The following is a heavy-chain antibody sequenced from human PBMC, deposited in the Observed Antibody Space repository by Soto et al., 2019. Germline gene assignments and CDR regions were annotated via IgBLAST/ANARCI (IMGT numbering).Heavy chain of an antibody. Sequence: PGGSLRLSCAASAFIYSNAGIRWVRKAQATGRGWVGRTISKTDGGTTDLAAHVKGRFTISRDDSKITLYLQMNSLKTEYTAVYYCPAAPFLTGWSPDYWGQGTLVTVAS. CDR1: AFIYSNAG. J-gene: IGHJ4*02. V-gene: IGHV3-15*01. D-gene: IGHD3-9*01. CDR2: TISKTDGGTT. CDR3: PAAPFLTGWSPDY.